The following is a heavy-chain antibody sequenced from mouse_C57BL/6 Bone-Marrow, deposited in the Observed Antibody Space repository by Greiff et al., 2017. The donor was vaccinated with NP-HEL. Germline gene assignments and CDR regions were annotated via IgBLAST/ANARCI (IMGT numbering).Heavy chain of an antibody. D-gene: IGHD1-1*01. Sequence: VHVKQSGPELVKPGASVKMSCKASGYTFTDYNMHWVKQSHGKSLEWIGYINPNNGGTSYNQKFKGKATLTVNKSSSTAYMELRSLTSEDSAVYYCARRDLDYYYGSSVVGYWGQGTSVTVSS. CDR1: GYTFTDYN. CDR3: ARRDLDYYYGSSVVGY. J-gene: IGHJ4*01. V-gene: IGHV1-22*01. CDR2: INPNNGGT.